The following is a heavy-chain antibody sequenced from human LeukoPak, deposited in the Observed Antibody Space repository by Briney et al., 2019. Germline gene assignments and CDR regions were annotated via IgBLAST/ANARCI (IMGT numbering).Heavy chain of an antibody. CDR2: INHSGST. J-gene: IGHJ4*02. CDR1: GGSFSGYY. V-gene: IGHV4-34*01. D-gene: IGHD3-22*01. CDR3: ARGPPLRPGDFDSSGYYYFDY. Sequence: SETLSLTCVVYGGSFSGYYWTWIRQPPGKGLEWIGEINHSGSTNYRPSLKSRVTMSINTPANQFSLRLTSVTAADTALYYCARGPPLRPGDFDSSGYYYFDYWGQGILVTVSS.